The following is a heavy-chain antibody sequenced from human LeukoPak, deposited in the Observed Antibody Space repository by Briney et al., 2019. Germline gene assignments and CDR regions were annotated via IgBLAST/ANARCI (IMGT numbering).Heavy chain of an antibody. CDR2: ISAYNGNT. CDR1: GYTFTSYG. D-gene: IGHD3-10*01. Sequence: ASVKVSCKASGYTFTSYGISWVRQAPGQGLEWMGWISAYNGNTNYAQKLQGRVTMTTDTSTSTAYMELRSLRSDDTAVYYCAREITMVRGVTYYYYYGMDVWGQGTTVTVS. CDR3: AREITMVRGVTYYYYYGMDV. V-gene: IGHV1-18*01. J-gene: IGHJ6*02.